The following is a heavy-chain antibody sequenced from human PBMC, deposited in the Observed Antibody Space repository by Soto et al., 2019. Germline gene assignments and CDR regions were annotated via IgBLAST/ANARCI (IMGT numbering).Heavy chain of an antibody. V-gene: IGHV4-30-4*01. CDR1: GDSISSPHYY. Sequence: KPSETLSLTCTVSGDSISSPHYYWTWIRQPPGKGLEWVGYIYYTGNNFYNPALKSRVAMSVDPSTNQFSLKLASVTDADTAVYYCARVPIACTSASFYNHYYYSMDVWGQGTT. D-gene: IGHD2-2*02. CDR2: IYYTGNN. CDR3: ARVPIACTSASFYNHYYYSMDV. J-gene: IGHJ6*02.